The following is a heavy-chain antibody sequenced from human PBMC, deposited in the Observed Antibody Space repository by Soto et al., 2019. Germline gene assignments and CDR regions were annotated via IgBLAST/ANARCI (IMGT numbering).Heavy chain of an antibody. D-gene: IGHD2-15*01. CDR3: ANRGYCSGSSCALQH. V-gene: IGHV3-23*01. CDR1: GLSFRIFV. Sequence: WGSLGISCASCGLSFRIFVMAWVRQAPGKGLEWLSTISSSGGTTYSVDSVKGRFAISRDNSKSTLYLQMNSLRVDDTAVYYCANRGYCSGSSCALQHWGQGTLGTVYS. J-gene: IGHJ1*01. CDR2: ISSSGGTT.